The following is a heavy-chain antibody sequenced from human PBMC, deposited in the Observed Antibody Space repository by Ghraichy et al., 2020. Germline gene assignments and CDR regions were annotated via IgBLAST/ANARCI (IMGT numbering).Heavy chain of an antibody. D-gene: IGHD3-3*01. CDR2: ISYDGSNK. Sequence: GGSLRLSCAASGFTFSSYGMHWVRQAPGKGLEWVAVISYDGSNKYYADSVKGRFTISRDNSKNTLYLQMNSLRAEDTAVYYCAKDPAWRILEWLEDYYFDYWGQGTLVTVSS. V-gene: IGHV3-30*18. CDR3: AKDPAWRILEWLEDYYFDY. J-gene: IGHJ4*02. CDR1: GFTFSSYG.